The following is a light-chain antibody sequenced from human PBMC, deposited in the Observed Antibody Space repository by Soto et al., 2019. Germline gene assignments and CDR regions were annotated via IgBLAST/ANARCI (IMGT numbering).Light chain of an antibody. Sequence: QSVLTQPPSASGSPGQSVTISCTGTSSDGGGYNYVSWYQKYPGRAPKLMNYEVTKRPSGVPDRFSGSKSGNTASLTVSGLQVEDEADYYCSSYAASNNFYFVFGGGTKVTVL. J-gene: IGLJ3*02. V-gene: IGLV2-8*01. CDR3: SSYAASNNFYFV. CDR1: SSDGGGYNY. CDR2: EVT.